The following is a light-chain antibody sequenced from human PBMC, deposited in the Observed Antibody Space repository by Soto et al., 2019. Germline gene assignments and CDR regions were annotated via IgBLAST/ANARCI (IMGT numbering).Light chain of an antibody. CDR3: VSYTSSTTYV. V-gene: IGLV2-14*03. Sequence: QSALTQPASMSDSPGQSITISCTGTSSDVGGSNFVSWYQQHPGKPPKLIIYDVANRPSGVSNRFSGSKSGSTASLIISRLQTEDEADYYCVSYTSSTTYVFRTGTKVTVL. J-gene: IGLJ1*01. CDR2: DVA. CDR1: SSDVGGSNF.